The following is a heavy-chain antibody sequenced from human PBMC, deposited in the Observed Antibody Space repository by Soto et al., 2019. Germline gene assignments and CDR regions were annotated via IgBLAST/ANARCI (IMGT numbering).Heavy chain of an antibody. J-gene: IGHJ3*02. D-gene: IGHD3-3*01. Sequence: QVQLVESGGGVVQPGRSLRLSCAASGFTFSSYAMHWVRQAPGKGLEWVAVISYDGSNKYYADSVKGRFTISRDNSKNTLYLQMNSLRAEDTAVYYCARDLGGVLRFLEWLGGAFDIWGQGTMVTVSS. V-gene: IGHV3-30-3*01. CDR1: GFTFSSYA. CDR3: ARDLGGVLRFLEWLGGAFDI. CDR2: ISYDGSNK.